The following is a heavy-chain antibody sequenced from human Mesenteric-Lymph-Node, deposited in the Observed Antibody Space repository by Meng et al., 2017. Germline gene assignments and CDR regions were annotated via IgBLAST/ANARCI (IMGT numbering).Heavy chain of an antibody. Sequence: QVQLQESGPGLVKPSQTLSLICTVSVGSISSGDYYWSWSRQPPGKGLEWIGYIYYSGSTYYNPSLKSRVTISVDTSKNQFSLRLSSVTAADTAVYYCARDLGVATSIAGFVYWGQGTLVTVSS. D-gene: IGHD5-12*01. CDR3: ARDLGVATSIAGFVY. CDR1: VGSISSGDYY. J-gene: IGHJ4*02. V-gene: IGHV4-30-4*01. CDR2: IYYSGST.